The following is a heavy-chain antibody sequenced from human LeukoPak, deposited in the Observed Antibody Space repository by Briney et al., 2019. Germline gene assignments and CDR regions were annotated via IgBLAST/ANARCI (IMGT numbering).Heavy chain of an antibody. J-gene: IGHJ4*02. Sequence: GGSLRLSCASSGFTFSSYAMSWVRQAPGKGLEWVSTIGGTGVRTYYAGSVKGRFTISRDTSRSTLYLQMNSLRAEDTAVYYCASDFWSGYYTPMGVNYWGQGTLVTISS. CDR2: IGGTGVRT. D-gene: IGHD3-3*01. CDR3: ASDFWSGYYTPMGVNY. CDR1: GFTFSSYA. V-gene: IGHV3-23*01.